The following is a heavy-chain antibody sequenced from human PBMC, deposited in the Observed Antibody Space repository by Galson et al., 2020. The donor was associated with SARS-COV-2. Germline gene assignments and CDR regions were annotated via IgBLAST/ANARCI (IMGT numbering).Heavy chain of an antibody. V-gene: IGHV3-33*01. CDR2: IWYDGSNK. Sequence: GESLKISCEASGFYLSGYGMHWVRQAPGKGLEWVAIIWYDGSNKYYGDSVKGRFTVSRDNSKSTVYLQMNSLRDEDTAVYYCARGARRVDDDVQYWGQGTLVTVSS. J-gene: IGHJ1*01. CDR1: GFYLSGYG. D-gene: IGHD1-1*01. CDR3: ARGARRVDDDVQY.